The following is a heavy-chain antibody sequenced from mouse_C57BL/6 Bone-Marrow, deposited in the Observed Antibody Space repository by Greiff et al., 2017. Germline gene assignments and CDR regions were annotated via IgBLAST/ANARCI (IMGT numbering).Heavy chain of an antibody. V-gene: IGHV1-78*01. CDR1: GYTFTDHT. CDR3: ARDYYSNYDYYAMDY. D-gene: IGHD2-5*01. J-gene: IGHJ4*01. CDR2: IYPRDGST. Sequence: QVQLQQSDAELVKPGASVKISCKASGYTFTDHTIHWMKQRPEQGLEWIGYIYPRDGSTKYNEKFKGKATLTAATSSSTSYMQLNSLTSEDSAVYFCARDYYSNYDYYAMDYWGQGTSVTVSS.